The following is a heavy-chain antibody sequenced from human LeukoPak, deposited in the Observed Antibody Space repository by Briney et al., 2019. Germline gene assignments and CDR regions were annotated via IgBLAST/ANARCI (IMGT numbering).Heavy chain of an antibody. CDR2: IWYDGSNN. D-gene: IGHD3-10*01. J-gene: IGHJ3*02. CDR1: GFSFSEHG. Sequence: PGGSLRLSCAASGFSFSEHGMHWVRQAPGNGPEWVTVIWYDGSNNHYADSVKGRFTISRDNSKNTVFLEMYSLRAEDTAVYHCARDRYFGSDGFDIWGPGTMVIVSS. CDR3: ARDRYFGSDGFDI. V-gene: IGHV3-33*01.